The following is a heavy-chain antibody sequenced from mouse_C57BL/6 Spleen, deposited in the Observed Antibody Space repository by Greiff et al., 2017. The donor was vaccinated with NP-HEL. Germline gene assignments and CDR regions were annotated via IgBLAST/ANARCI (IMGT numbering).Heavy chain of an antibody. CDR2: IDPSDSYT. J-gene: IGHJ2*01. D-gene: IGHD3-2*02. CDR1: GYTFTSYW. CDR3: ARSLDSSGYSDY. Sequence: QVQLQQPGAELVRPGTSVKLSCKASGYTFTSYWMHWVKQRPGQGLEWIGVIDPSDSYTNYNQKFKGKATLTVDTSSSTAYMQLSSLTSEDSAVYYCARSLDSSGYSDYWGQGTTLTVSS. V-gene: IGHV1-59*01.